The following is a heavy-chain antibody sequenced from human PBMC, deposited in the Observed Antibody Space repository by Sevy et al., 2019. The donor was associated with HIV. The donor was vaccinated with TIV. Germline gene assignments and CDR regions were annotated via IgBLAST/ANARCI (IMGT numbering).Heavy chain of an antibody. CDR1: GGSFSGYY. D-gene: IGHD4-17*01. Sequence: SETLSLTCAVYGGSFSGYYWSWIRQPPGKGLEWIGEINHSGSTNYNPSLKSRVTISVDTSKNQFSLKLSSVTAADTAVYYCARCPSPSDNDYCGKEDYWGQGTLVTVSS. CDR3: ARCPSPSDNDYCGKEDY. J-gene: IGHJ4*02. CDR2: INHSGST. V-gene: IGHV4-34*01.